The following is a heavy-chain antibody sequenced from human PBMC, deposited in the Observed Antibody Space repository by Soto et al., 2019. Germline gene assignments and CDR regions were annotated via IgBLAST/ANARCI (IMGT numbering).Heavy chain of an antibody. V-gene: IGHV4-34*01. D-gene: IGHD3-10*01. CDR2: INHSGST. Sequence: SETLSLTCAVYGGSFSGYYWSWIRQPPGKGLEWIGEINHSGSTNYNPSLKSRVTILVDTSKNQFSLKLSSVTAADTAVYYCARRATGYFDYWGQGTLVTVSS. CDR1: GGSFSGYY. CDR3: ARRATGYFDY. J-gene: IGHJ4*02.